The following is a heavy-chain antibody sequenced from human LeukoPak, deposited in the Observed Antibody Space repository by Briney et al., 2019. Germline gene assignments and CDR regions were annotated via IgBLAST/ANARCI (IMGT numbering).Heavy chain of an antibody. Sequence: TSETLSLTCTVSGGSIRSSSYYWGWSRQPRGEGVEWIGSIYYSGSTNYNPSLKSRVTISVDTSKTQISLKLSSVTAADTAVYYCARDPYCGGDCYSGAFDIWGQGTMVTVSS. CDR1: GGSIRSSSYY. CDR3: ARDPYCGGDCYSGAFDI. D-gene: IGHD2-21*02. V-gene: IGHV4-39*07. J-gene: IGHJ3*02. CDR2: IYYSGST.